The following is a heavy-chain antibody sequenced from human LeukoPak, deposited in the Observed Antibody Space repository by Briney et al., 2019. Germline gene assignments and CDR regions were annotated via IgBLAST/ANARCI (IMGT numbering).Heavy chain of an antibody. J-gene: IGHJ6*02. CDR3: SRGPFYDILTGYYKDGMDV. Sequence: GGSLRLSCAPSGFTFSSYSMNWVRQAPGKGLEWVSYISNSSSTIYYADSVKGRFTISRDNAKNSLYLQMNSLRAEDTAVYYCSRGPFYDILTGYYKDGMDVWGQGTTVTVSS. V-gene: IGHV3-48*04. D-gene: IGHD3-9*01. CDR1: GFTFSSYS. CDR2: ISNSSSTI.